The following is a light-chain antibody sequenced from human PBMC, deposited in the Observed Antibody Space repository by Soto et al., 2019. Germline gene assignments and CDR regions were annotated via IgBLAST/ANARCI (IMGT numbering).Light chain of an antibody. CDR1: QTIGSW. Sequence: DIPMTQSPSTLSASVGDRVTVTCRASQTIGSWLAWYQQKPGRAPKLLIFDASSLESGVPSRFSGNGSGTEFTLTISGLQPDDFATYYCQQYTSFPYTFGQGTKLDIK. CDR2: DAS. J-gene: IGKJ2*01. CDR3: QQYTSFPYT. V-gene: IGKV1-5*01.